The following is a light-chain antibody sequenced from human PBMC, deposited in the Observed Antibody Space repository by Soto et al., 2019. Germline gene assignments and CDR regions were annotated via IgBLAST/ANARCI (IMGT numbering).Light chain of an antibody. Sequence: DIQMTQSPSSLSASVGYRVTIPCRSSQSIDTYLNWYQQKPGKAPKLLIYAASSLQSGVPSRFSGSGSGTEFTLTISSLQPEDFATYYCLQHNGYPLTFGGGTKVDIK. CDR3: LQHNGYPLT. V-gene: IGKV1-17*01. CDR1: QSIDTY. J-gene: IGKJ4*01. CDR2: AAS.